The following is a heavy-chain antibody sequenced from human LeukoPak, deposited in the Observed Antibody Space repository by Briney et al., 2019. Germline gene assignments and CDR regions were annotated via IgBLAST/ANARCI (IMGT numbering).Heavy chain of an antibody. CDR1: GGSISSSSYY. J-gene: IGHJ4*02. CDR3: ARVGYCSGGSCYSEGNYFDY. Sequence: SETLSLTCTVSGGSISSSSYYWSWIRQPPGKGLEWIGEINHSGSTNYNPSLKSRVTISVDTSKNQFSLKLSSVTAADTAVYYCARVGYCSGGSCYSEGNYFDYWGQGTLVTVSS. V-gene: IGHV4-39*07. CDR2: INHSGST. D-gene: IGHD2-15*01.